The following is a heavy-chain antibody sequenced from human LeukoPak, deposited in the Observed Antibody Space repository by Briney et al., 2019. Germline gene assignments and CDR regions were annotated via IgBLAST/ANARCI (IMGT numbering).Heavy chain of an antibody. CDR2: IYYSGGT. CDR3: ARHPYYGSGSYYPGYFDY. Sequence: SETLSLTCTVSGGSISSYYWSWIRQPPGKGLEWIGYIYYSGGTNYNPSLKSRVTISVDTSKNQFSLKLSSVTAADTAVYYCARHPYYGSGSYYPGYFDYWGQGTLVTVSS. CDR1: GGSISSYY. V-gene: IGHV4-59*08. J-gene: IGHJ4*02. D-gene: IGHD3-10*01.